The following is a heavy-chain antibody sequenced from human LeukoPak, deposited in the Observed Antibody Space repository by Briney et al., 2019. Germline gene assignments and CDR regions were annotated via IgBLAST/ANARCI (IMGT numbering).Heavy chain of an antibody. V-gene: IGHV4-39*07. CDR1: GDSISSSSHY. J-gene: IGHJ5*02. CDR3: ARDRTVVVVVAATQAHWFDP. Sequence: PSETLSLTCTVSGDSISSSSHYWGWIRQPPGKGLEWIGSFSYSGSTYYNPSLKSRVTISVDTSKNQFSLKLSSVPAADTAVYYCARDRTVVVVVAATQAHWFDPWGQGTLVTVSS. CDR2: FSYSGST. D-gene: IGHD2-15*01.